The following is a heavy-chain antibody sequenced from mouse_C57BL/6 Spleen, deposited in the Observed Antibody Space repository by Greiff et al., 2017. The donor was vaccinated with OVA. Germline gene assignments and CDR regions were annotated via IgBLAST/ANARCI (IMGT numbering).Heavy chain of an antibody. CDR1: GYTFTDYE. Sequence: QVQLKQSGAELVRPGASVTLSCKASGYTFTDYEMHWVKQTPVHGLEWIGAIDPETGGTAYNQKFKGKAILTADKSSSTAYMELRSLTSEDSAVYYCTRSGMGLRPLWGQGTTLTVSS. V-gene: IGHV1-15*01. CDR2: IDPETGGT. J-gene: IGHJ2*01. CDR3: TRSGMGLRPL. D-gene: IGHD2-4*01.